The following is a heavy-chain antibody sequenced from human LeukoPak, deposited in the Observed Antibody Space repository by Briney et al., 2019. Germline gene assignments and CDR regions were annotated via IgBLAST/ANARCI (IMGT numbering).Heavy chain of an antibody. CDR1: GFTFSNYA. D-gene: IGHD3-10*01. J-gene: IGHJ4*02. CDR2: ISYDGSTK. V-gene: IGHV3-30*03. Sequence: PGRSLRLSCEASGFTFSNYAMHWVRRAPGKGLEWVALISYDGSTKHYADSVKGRFTISRDNSKNTLSLQINSLRSEDTAVYYCAIDLHYYGPGSSPQYWGQGTLVTVSS. CDR3: AIDLHYYGPGSSPQY.